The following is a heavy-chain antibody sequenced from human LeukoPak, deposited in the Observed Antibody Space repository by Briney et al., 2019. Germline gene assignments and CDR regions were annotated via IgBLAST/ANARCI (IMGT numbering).Heavy chain of an antibody. CDR1: GYTFTGYY. J-gene: IGHJ4*02. CDR2: IIPMFGTA. Sequence: SVKVSCKASGYTFTGYYMHWVRQAPGQGLEWMGGIIPMFGTANYAQKFLGRVTITADESTNTAYMELSSLISEDTAVYYCARGETDMASYDYWGQGTLVTVSS. D-gene: IGHD5-18*01. CDR3: ARGETDMASYDY. V-gene: IGHV1-69*13.